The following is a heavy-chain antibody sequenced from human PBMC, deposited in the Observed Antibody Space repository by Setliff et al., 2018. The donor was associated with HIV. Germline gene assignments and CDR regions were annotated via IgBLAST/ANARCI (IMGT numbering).Heavy chain of an antibody. D-gene: IGHD2-8*01. CDR2: INAGNGKT. CDR3: ATKVYCTNGVCLDAFDL. J-gene: IGHJ3*01. V-gene: IGHV1-3*01. CDR1: GYTFSTYA. Sequence: GASVKVSCKASGYTFSTYAMHWVRQAPGQRLEWMGWINAGNGKTRYSQKFQGRVTMTRDTSSSTAYMELSRLRSDDTAVYYCATKVYCTNGVCLDAFDLWGQVTMVTVSS.